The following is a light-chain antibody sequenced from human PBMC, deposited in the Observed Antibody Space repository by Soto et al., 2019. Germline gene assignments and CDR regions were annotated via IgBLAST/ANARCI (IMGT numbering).Light chain of an antibody. CDR2: DTS. Sequence: EIVLTQSPGTLSLSPGERATLSCRASHSVSGTYLAWYQQKFGQAPRLLIYDTSSRATGIPDRFGGSGSGTDFTLTISRLEPEDFAVYYCQQYGTSLYTFGQGTKLEIK. CDR3: QQYGTSLYT. CDR1: HSVSGTY. V-gene: IGKV3-20*01. J-gene: IGKJ2*01.